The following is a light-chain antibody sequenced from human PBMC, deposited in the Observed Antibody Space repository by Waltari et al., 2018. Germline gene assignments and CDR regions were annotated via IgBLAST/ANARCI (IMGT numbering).Light chain of an antibody. V-gene: IGLV2-23*02. CDR3: CSYAGLGIYV. CDR1: SSDVGNYNL. J-gene: IGLJ1*01. CDR2: EVT. Sequence: QSGLTQPASVSGSPGQSITVSCTGTSSDVGNYNLVSWYQQYPGKAPRLMVYEVTKRNSGVSDRFFGSKSGNTASLTISGLQSEDEADYYCCSYAGLGIYVFGTGTKVTVL.